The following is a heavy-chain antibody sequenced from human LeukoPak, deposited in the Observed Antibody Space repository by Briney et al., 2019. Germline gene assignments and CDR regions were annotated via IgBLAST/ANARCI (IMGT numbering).Heavy chain of an antibody. Sequence: SETLSLTCAVYGGSFSGYYWSWIRQPPGKGLEWIGYIYHSGSTYYNPSLKSRVTISVDRSKNQFSLKLSSVTAADTAVYYCARTMIVVDQYYFDYWGQGTLVTVSP. V-gene: IGHV4-34*01. D-gene: IGHD3-22*01. CDR2: IYHSGST. CDR3: ARTMIVVDQYYFDY. J-gene: IGHJ4*02. CDR1: GGSFSGYY.